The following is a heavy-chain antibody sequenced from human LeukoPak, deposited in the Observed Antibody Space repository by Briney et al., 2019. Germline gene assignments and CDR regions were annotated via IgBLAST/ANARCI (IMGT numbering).Heavy chain of an antibody. CDR2: MNPNSGNT. J-gene: IGHJ6*03. Sequence: ASVKVSCKASGYTFTSYDINWVRQATGQGLEWMGWMNPNSGNTGYAQKLQGRVTMTRNTSISTAYMELSSLRSEDTAVYYCARLGIGSSFDYYYYYMDVWGKGTTVTVSS. V-gene: IGHV1-8*01. CDR1: GYTFTSYD. D-gene: IGHD6-13*01. CDR3: ARLGIGSSFDYYYYYMDV.